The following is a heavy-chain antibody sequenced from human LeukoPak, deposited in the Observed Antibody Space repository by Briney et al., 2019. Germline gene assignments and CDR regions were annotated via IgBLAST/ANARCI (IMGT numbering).Heavy chain of an antibody. D-gene: IGHD2-2*01. V-gene: IGHV1-2*02. CDR2: INPNSGGT. J-gene: IGHJ4*02. CDR3: ATDDGIVVVPAAIDY. CDR1: GYTFTGYY. Sequence: ASVKVSCKASGYTFTGYYMHWVRQAPGQGLEWMGWINPNSGGTNYAQKFQGRVTMTRDTSISTAYMELSRLRSDDTAVYYCATDDGIVVVPAAIDYWGQGTLATASS.